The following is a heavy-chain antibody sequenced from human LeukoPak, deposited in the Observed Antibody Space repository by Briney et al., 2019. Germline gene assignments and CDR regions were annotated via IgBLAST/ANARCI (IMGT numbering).Heavy chain of an antibody. Sequence: ASVKVSCKASGYTFSTYGISWVRQAPGQGLEWMGWISADNGNTNYAQKLQGRVTITRDTSASTAYMELSSLRSEDTSVYYCATISRGIAVDHDAFDVWGQGTMVTVSS. D-gene: IGHD6-19*01. V-gene: IGHV1-18*01. J-gene: IGHJ3*01. CDR1: GYTFSTYG. CDR3: ATISRGIAVDHDAFDV. CDR2: ISADNGNT.